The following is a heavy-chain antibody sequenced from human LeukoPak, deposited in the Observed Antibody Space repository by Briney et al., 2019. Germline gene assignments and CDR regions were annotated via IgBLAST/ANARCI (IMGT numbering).Heavy chain of an antibody. CDR1: GGTFSSYA. Sequence: SVKVSCKASGGTFSSYAISWVRQAPGQGLEWMGGIIPIFGTANYAQKFQGRVTITTDESTSTAYMELSSLRSEDTAVYYCALPRVPYSSSSYYFDYWGQGTLVTVSS. J-gene: IGHJ4*02. CDR3: ALPRVPYSSSSYYFDY. D-gene: IGHD6-6*01. CDR2: IIPIFGTA. V-gene: IGHV1-69*05.